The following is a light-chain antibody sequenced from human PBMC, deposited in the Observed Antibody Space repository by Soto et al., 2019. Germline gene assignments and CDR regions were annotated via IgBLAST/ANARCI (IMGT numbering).Light chain of an antibody. CDR1: SSSIGAGYE. CDR3: QSYDRSLSASV. CDR2: GNN. V-gene: IGLV1-40*01. Sequence: QSVLTQPPSVSGAPGQRVTISCTGSSSSIGAGYEVHWYQQLPGTAPKLLMYGNNHRPSGVPDRFSGSKSGTSASLAITGLQAEDEADYYCQSYDRSLSASVFGGWTKLTVL. J-gene: IGLJ2*01.